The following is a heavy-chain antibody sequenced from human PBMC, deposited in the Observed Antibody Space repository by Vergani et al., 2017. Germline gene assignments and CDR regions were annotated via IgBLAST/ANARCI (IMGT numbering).Heavy chain of an antibody. CDR1: GITFWKFG. V-gene: IGHV3-9*01. Sequence: EVDLVESGGGLAQPGGSLRLSCEASGITFWKFGMHWVRQGPGKGLEWVSGISWNSGAVDYADSVRGRFTISRDNAKNSLFLEMNSLRFEDTAVYFCTKGSVYYHDSAGQGYDPYTGFDLWGQGTLVTVSS. J-gene: IGHJ3*01. CDR2: ISWNSGAV. CDR3: TKGSVYYHDSAGQGYDPYTGFDL. D-gene: IGHD5-12*01.